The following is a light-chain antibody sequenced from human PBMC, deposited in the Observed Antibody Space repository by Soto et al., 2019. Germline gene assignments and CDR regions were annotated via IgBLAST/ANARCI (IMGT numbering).Light chain of an antibody. CDR2: DAS. CDR3: QQRNNWPPFT. V-gene: IGKV3-11*01. J-gene: IGKJ5*01. CDR1: QSVSSY. Sequence: EIVLTQSPATLSLSPGERATLSCRASQSVSSYLAWYQQKPGQGPRLLIYDASNRATGIPARFSGSGSGTDFTLTISSLEPEDSEVYYCQQRNNWPPFTFGQGTRLEIK.